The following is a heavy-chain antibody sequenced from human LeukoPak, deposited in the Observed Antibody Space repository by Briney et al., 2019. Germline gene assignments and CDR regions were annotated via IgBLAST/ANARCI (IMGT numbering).Heavy chain of an antibody. J-gene: IGHJ4*02. CDR2: IIPIFGTA. V-gene: IGHV1-69*13. CDR3: ARVGDSSGWDFDY. D-gene: IGHD3-22*01. Sequence: SVKVSCKASVGTFSSYAISWVRRAPGQGLEWMGGIIPIFGTANYAQKFQGRVTITADESTSTAYMELSSLRSEDTAVYYCARVGDSSGWDFDYWGQGTLVTVSS. CDR1: VGTFSSYA.